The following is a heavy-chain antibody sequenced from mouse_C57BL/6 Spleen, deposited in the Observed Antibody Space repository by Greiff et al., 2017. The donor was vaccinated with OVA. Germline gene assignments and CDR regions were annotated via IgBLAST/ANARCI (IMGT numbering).Heavy chain of an antibody. CDR2: INPRNGGT. D-gene: IGHD1-1*01. CDR1: GYTFTSYW. J-gene: IGHJ1*03. CDR3: ARDYGSSYWYFDV. V-gene: IGHV1-53*01. Sequence: QVQLQQPGTELVKPGASVKLSCKASGYTFTSYWMHWVKQRPGQGLEWIGNINPRNGGTNYNEKFKSKATLTVDKSSRTAYMQLSSLTSEDSAVYYCARDYGSSYWYFDVWGTGTTVTVSA.